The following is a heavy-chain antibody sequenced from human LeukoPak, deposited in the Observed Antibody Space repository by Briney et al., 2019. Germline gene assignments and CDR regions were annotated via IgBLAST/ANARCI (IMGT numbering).Heavy chain of an antibody. CDR1: GFTLSSYE. Sequence: GALRLSCAASGFTLSSYEMNWVRQAPGKGLEWVSYISSSGSTIYYADSVKGRFTISRDNAKNSLYLQMNSLRAEDSAVYYCAYGVYPLTYWGQGTLVTVSS. CDR2: ISSSGSTI. J-gene: IGHJ4*02. V-gene: IGHV3-48*03. CDR3: AYGVYPLTY. D-gene: IGHD4-17*01.